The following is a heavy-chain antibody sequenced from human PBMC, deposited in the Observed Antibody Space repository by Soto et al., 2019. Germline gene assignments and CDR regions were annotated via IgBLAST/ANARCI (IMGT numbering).Heavy chain of an antibody. CDR3: ARERGPRSPFDY. CDR1: GYTFTSYD. V-gene: IGHV1-8*01. CDR2: MNPNSGNT. Sequence: QVQLVQSGAEVKKPGASVKVYCKASGYTFTSYDINWVRQAPGQGLEWMGWMNPNSGNTGYAQKLQGRVTRTRNTSISTAYMELISLRTKDTAVDYCARERGPRSPFDYWGQGTLVAVSS. J-gene: IGHJ4*02.